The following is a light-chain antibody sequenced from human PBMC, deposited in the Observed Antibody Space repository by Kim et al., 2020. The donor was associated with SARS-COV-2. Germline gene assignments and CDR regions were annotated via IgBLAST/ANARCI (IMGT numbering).Light chain of an antibody. CDR3: SAWDRSLSAWV. J-gene: IGLJ3*02. V-gene: IGLV10-54*01. Sequence: LTQPPSVSKGLRQTATLTCTGNSNNVGDEGAAWLQQHQGHPPKLLSYRNNNRPSGISERLSASKSGNTASLTITGLQPEDEADYYCSAWDRSLSAWVLGGGTQLTVL. CDR2: RNN. CDR1: SNNVGDEG.